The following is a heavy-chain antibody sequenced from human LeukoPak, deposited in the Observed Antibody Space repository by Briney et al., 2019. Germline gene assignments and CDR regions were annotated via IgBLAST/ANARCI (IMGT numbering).Heavy chain of an antibody. D-gene: IGHD3-22*01. CDR3: ARLGDYYDSSGSVDY. J-gene: IGHJ4*02. CDR1: GGSISSYY. CDR2: IYYSGST. Sequence: SETLSLTCTVSGGSISSYYWSWIRQPPGKGLEWIGYIYYSGSTNYNPSLKSRVTISVDTSKNQFSLKLSSVTAADTAVYYCARLGDYYDSSGSVDYWGQGTLVTVSS. V-gene: IGHV4-59*08.